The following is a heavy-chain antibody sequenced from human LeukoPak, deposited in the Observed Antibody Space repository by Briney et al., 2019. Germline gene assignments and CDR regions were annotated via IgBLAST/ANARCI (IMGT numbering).Heavy chain of an antibody. D-gene: IGHD1-1*01. V-gene: IGHV3-53*01. CDR2: IYSGGNT. J-gene: IGHJ4*02. CDR1: GFTVSTNY. Sequence: GGSLRLSCAASGFTVSTNYMSWVRQAPGKGLEWVSLIYSGGNTYYADSVKGRFTISRDNSKNTLYPQMNSLSAEDTAVYYCARDRVNWNDVGGLFDYWGQGTLVTVSS. CDR3: ARDRVNWNDVGGLFDY.